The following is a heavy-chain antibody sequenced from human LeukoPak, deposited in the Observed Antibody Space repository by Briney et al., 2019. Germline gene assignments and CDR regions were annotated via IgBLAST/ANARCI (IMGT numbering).Heavy chain of an antibody. J-gene: IGHJ4*02. D-gene: IGHD6-19*01. CDR1: GDSISLYY. Sequence: PSETLSLTCTVSGDSISLYYWSWIRQPPGKGLEWIGYIYYTGSTKSNPSLKSRVTISVDTSKKQFSLNLSSVTAADTAVYYCVRAGWFCPTWHFDYWGQGILGNVSS. CDR3: VRAGWFCPTWHFDY. V-gene: IGHV4-59*01. CDR2: IYYTGST.